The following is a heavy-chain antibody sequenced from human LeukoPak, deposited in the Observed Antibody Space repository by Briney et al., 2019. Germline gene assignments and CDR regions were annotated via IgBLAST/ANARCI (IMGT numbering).Heavy chain of an antibody. CDR2: INTKTGNP. CDR3: ARDPGDYSYYYYLDV. J-gene: IGHJ6*03. D-gene: IGHD3-10*01. Sequence: ASVKVSCNASGYTFTTYAINWVRQAPGQGFEWMGWINTKTGNPTYAQGFTGRFVFSLDTSVSTAYLQISSLKAEDTAVYYCARDPGDYSYYYYLDVWGKGTTVTVSS. V-gene: IGHV7-4-1*02. CDR1: GYTFTTYA.